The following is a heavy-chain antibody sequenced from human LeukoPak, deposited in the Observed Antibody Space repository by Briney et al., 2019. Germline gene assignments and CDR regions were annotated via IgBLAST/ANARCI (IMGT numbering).Heavy chain of an antibody. CDR3: ARVTGELNFDY. Sequence: GGSLRLSCAASGFTFSSYAMSWVRQAPGKGLEWVSAISGSGGSTYYADSVKGRFTISRDNAKNSLYLQMNSLRAEDTAVYYRARVTGELNFDYWGQGTLVTVSS. V-gene: IGHV3-23*01. CDR1: GFTFSSYA. J-gene: IGHJ4*02. D-gene: IGHD1-26*01. CDR2: ISGSGGST.